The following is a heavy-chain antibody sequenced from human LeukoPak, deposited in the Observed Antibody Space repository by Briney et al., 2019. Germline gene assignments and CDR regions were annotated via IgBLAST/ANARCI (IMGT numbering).Heavy chain of an antibody. CDR2: IYTNGDT. J-gene: IGHJ5*02. D-gene: IGHD3-22*01. CDR3: ARAIDSSGYQYRGFDP. CDR1: GASISSGSYY. V-gene: IGHV4-61*02. Sequence: PSETLSLTCTVSGASISSGSYYWNWIRQPAGKGLEWIGRIYTNGDTNYNPSLKSRVTISVDTSKNQFSLKLSSVTAADTAVYYCARAIDSSGYQYRGFDPWGQGTLVTVSS.